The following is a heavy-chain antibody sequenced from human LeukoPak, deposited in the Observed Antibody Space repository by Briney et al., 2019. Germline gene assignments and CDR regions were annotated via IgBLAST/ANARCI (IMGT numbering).Heavy chain of an antibody. Sequence: GGSPRLSCAASGFSFTSYVMSWVRQAPGKGLEWVSAITGTGDTTYYIDSVKGRFTISREIAKNSLCLQMNNLRVEDTAVYYCVRDWGGPDDYWGQGTLVTVSS. CDR3: VRDWGGPDDY. CDR1: GFSFTSYV. V-gene: IGHV3-23*01. CDR2: ITGTGDTT. D-gene: IGHD3-16*01. J-gene: IGHJ4*02.